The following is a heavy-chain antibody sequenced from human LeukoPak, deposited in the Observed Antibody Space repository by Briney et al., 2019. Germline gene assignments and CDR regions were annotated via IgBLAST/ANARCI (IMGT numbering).Heavy chain of an antibody. V-gene: IGHV3-30-3*01. J-gene: IGHJ5*02. D-gene: IGHD3-10*01. CDR3: AKAWGYYASGTYYNRIPDR. CDR2: ISYDGSNK. CDR1: GFTFSSYA. Sequence: GGSLRLSCAASGFTFSSYAMHWVRQAPGKGLEWVAVISYDGSNKYYADSVKGRFTISRDNSKDTLYLQMNSLNSEDTAMYYCAKAWGYYASGTYYNRIPDRWGQGTLVTVSS.